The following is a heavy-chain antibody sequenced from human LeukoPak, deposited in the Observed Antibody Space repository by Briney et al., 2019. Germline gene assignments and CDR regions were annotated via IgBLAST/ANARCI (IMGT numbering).Heavy chain of an antibody. J-gene: IGHJ4*02. Sequence: SETLSLTCAVYGGSFSGYYWSWIRQPPGKGLEWIGEINHSGSTNYNPSLKSRVTISVDTSKNQFSLKLSSVTAADTAVYYCARGSGRDYWGQGTLATVSS. CDR3: ARGSGRDY. D-gene: IGHD3-10*01. CDR2: INHSGST. CDR1: GGSFSGYY. V-gene: IGHV4-34*01.